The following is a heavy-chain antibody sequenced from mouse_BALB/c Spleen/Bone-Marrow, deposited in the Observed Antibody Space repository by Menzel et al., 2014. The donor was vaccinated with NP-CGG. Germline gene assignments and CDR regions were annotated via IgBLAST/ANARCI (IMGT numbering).Heavy chain of an antibody. D-gene: IGHD1-1*01. Sequence: QVQLQQSGAEVVKPGASVRLSCKTSGYTFTNYWMHWVKQRPGQGLEWLGDINPSNGRATYSEKFKSKATLTVDTSSSTAYMQLSSLTSEDSAVYYCARYYNYYFDVWGAGTTVTVSS. CDR2: INPSNGRA. J-gene: IGHJ1*01. CDR3: ARYYNYYFDV. CDR1: GYTFTNYW. V-gene: IGHV1S81*02.